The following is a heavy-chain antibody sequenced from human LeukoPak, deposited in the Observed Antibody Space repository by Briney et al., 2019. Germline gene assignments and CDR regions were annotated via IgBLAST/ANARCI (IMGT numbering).Heavy chain of an antibody. Sequence: GGSLRLSCVASGFTFSSYWMHWVRQDPRKGLVWVSRINGDGRNINYADSVRGRFTISRDNAKNTLYLQMNTLRVEDTAVYYCTRNLMDYDVSTGLHHYYMDVWGQGTTVTVSS. CDR3: TRNLMDYDVSTGLHHYYMDV. J-gene: IGHJ6*02. V-gene: IGHV3-74*01. CDR1: GFTFSSYW. CDR2: INGDGRNI. D-gene: IGHD3-9*01.